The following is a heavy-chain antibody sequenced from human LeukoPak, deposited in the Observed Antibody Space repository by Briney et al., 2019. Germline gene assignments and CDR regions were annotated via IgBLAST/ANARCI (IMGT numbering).Heavy chain of an antibody. CDR2: ISSSGSTL. J-gene: IGHJ3*02. CDR3: AGTLGFPNAFDI. Sequence: PGGSLRLSCAASGFTFSSYEMNWVRQAPGKGLEWVSYISSSGSTLYYADSVKGRFTISRDNAKNSLYLQMNSLRAEDTAVYYCAGTLGFPNAFDIWGQGTMVTVSS. V-gene: IGHV3-48*03. CDR1: GFTFSSYE.